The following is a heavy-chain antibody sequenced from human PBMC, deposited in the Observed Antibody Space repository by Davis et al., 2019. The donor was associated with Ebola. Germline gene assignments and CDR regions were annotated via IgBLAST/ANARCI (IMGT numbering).Heavy chain of an antibody. CDR3: ARGGITMVRGVGGTNWFDP. D-gene: IGHD3-10*01. Sequence: AASVKVSCKASVGTFSSYAISWVRQAPGQGLEWLGGIIPIFGTANHAQKFQGRVTITADESTSTAYMELSSLRSEDTAVYYCARGGITMVRGVGGTNWFDPWGQGTLVTVSS. CDR1: VGTFSSYA. CDR2: IIPIFGTA. V-gene: IGHV1-69*13. J-gene: IGHJ5*02.